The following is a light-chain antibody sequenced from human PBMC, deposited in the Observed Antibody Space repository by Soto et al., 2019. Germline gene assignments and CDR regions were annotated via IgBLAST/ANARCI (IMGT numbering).Light chain of an antibody. J-gene: IGLJ1*01. CDR2: EVT. Sequence: QSALTQPASVSGSPGQSITISCTGTSSDIGHYDYVSWYQQHPGKAPKLIIYEVTKRPSGVPDRFSGSKSGNTASLTVSGLQADDEADYYCNSYVGSNNYVFGTGTKVTVL. V-gene: IGLV2-8*01. CDR1: SSDIGHYDY. CDR3: NSYVGSNNYV.